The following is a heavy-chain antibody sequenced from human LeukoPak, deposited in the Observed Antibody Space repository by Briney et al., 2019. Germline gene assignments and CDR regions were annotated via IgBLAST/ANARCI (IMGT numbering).Heavy chain of an antibody. D-gene: IGHD3-3*01. J-gene: IGHJ6*02. V-gene: IGHV1-2*02. CDR2: INPNSGGT. Sequence: ASVKVSCKASGYTFTGYYMHWVRQAPGQGLEWMGWINPNSGGTNYAQKFQGRVTMTRDTSISTAYMELSSLRSEDTAVYYCARRITIFGVVLYYYYGMDVWGQGTTVTVSS. CDR3: ARRITIFGVVLYYYYGMDV. CDR1: GYTFTGYY.